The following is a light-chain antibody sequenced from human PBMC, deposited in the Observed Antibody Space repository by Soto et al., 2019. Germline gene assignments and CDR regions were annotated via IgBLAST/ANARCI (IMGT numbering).Light chain of an antibody. CDR2: EGT. V-gene: IGLV2-23*01. CDR1: SSDVGSYYL. J-gene: IGLJ1*01. CDR3: SSYAGSGTPYV. Sequence: QSVLTQPASVSASPGQSITISCSGTSSDVGSYYLVSWYQQHPGKAPKLLIYEGTQRPSGVSNRFSGSKSAYTASLTISGLQAEDEADYYCSSYAGSGTPYVFGTGTKVTVL.